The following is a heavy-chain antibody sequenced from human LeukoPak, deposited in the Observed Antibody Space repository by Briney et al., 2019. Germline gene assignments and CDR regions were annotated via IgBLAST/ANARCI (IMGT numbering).Heavy chain of an antibody. Sequence: GGSLRLSCAASGFTFSSYAMSWVRQAPGKGLEWVSAISGSGGSTYYADSVKGRFTISRDNSNNTLYLQMNSLRAEDTAVYYCAKGTQVVVAATPYYYYGMDVWGQGTTVTVSS. CDR3: AKGTQVVVAATPYYYYGMDV. CDR1: GFTFSSYA. D-gene: IGHD2-15*01. CDR2: ISGSGGST. V-gene: IGHV3-23*01. J-gene: IGHJ6*02.